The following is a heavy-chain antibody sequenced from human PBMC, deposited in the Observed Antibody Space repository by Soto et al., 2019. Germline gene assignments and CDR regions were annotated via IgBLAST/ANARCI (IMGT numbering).Heavy chain of an antibody. CDR1: GFNVNSDY. Sequence: PGGSLRLSCAASGFNVNSDYMNWVRQTPGKGLEWVASIYSGETTYYADSVRGRFTISSDKSKNTLYFQLSSLKASDTAMYYCARTYYYDSSGYPYWGQGTLVTVSS. D-gene: IGHD3-22*01. J-gene: IGHJ4*02. CDR3: ARTYYYDSSGYPY. V-gene: IGHV3-53*01. CDR2: IYSGETT.